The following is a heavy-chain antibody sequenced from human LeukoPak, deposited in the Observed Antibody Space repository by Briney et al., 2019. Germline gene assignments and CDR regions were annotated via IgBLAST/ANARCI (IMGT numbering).Heavy chain of an antibody. Sequence: GGSLRLSCAASGFTFSSYGMSWVRQAPGKGLEWVSAISGSGGSTYYADSVKGRFTISRDNSKNTLYLQMNSLRAEDTAVYYCAKDYYYDSSGYYYDGDAFDIWGQGTMVTVSS. J-gene: IGHJ3*02. D-gene: IGHD3-22*01. CDR3: AKDYYYDSSGYYYDGDAFDI. CDR1: GFTFSSYG. V-gene: IGHV3-23*01. CDR2: ISGSGGST.